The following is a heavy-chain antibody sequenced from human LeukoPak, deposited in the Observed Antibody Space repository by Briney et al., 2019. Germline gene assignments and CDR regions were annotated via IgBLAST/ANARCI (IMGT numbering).Heavy chain of an antibody. J-gene: IGHJ4*02. CDR3: ARAGLWFGELFMDY. CDR1: GYTFTGYY. D-gene: IGHD3-10*01. CDR2: INPNSGGT. V-gene: IGHV1-2*02. Sequence: GASVKVSCKASGYTFTGYYMHWVRQAPGQGLEWMGWINPNSGGTNYAQKFQGRVTMTRDTSISTAYMELSRLRSDDTAVYYCARAGLWFGELFMDYWGQGTLVTVSS.